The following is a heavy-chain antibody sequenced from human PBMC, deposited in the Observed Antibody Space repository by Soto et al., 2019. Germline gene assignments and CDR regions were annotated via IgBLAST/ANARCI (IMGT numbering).Heavy chain of an antibody. J-gene: IGHJ4*02. CDR3: ARGGREITRHLDY. V-gene: IGHV3-21*01. D-gene: IGHD3-10*01. CDR1: GFTFSSYS. CDR2: ICSSSIYI. Sequence: EVQLVESGGDLVKPGGSLRLSCADSGFTFSSYSMIWVRQAPGKGLEWVSAICSSSIYIYYADSVKGRFTISRDNAKNSLYLQMHSLRAEVTAVYYCARGGREITRHLDYWGQGTLVTVSS.